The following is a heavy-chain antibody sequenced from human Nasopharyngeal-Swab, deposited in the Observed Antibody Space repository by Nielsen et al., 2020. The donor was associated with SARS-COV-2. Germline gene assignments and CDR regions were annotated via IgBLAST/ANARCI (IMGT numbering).Heavy chain of an antibody. V-gene: IGHV1-8*01. CDR3: AREFIVATIFHYYYYMDV. D-gene: IGHD5-12*01. J-gene: IGHJ6*03. Sequence: VRQMPGKGLEWMGWMNPNSGNTGYAQKFQGRVTMTRNTSISTAYMELSSLRSEDTAVYYCAREFIVATIFHYYYYMDVWGKGTTVTVSS. CDR2: MNPNSGNT.